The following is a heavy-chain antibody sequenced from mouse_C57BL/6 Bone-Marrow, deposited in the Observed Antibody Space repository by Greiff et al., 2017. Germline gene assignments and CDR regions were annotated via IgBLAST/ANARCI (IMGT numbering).Heavy chain of an antibody. D-gene: IGHD1-1*01. CDR2: INPNNGGT. V-gene: IGHV1-26*01. CDR3: GRKGVTTVVPFAY. J-gene: IGHJ3*01. Sequence: EVQLQQSGPELVKPGASVKISCKASGYMFNDYYMNWVKQSHGKSLEWIGDINPNNGGTSYNQKFKGKATLTVDKSSSTAYLELRSLTSYDAAVYYCGRKGVTTVVPFAYWGQGTMVTVSA. CDR1: GYMFNDYY.